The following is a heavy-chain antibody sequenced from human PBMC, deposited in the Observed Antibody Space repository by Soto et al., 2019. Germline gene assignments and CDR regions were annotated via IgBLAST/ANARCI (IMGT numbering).Heavy chain of an antibody. D-gene: IGHD6-13*01. J-gene: IGHJ5*02. CDR2: ISGDGRTT. V-gene: IGHV3-74*01. CDR3: ARGDTSRYGRLDP. Sequence: GRSLRLSCAASEFTFSSHWMHWVRQAPGKGLVWVPRISGDGRTTSYADSVKGRFTISRDNAKNTLFLQMNSLRVEDTAVYYCARGDTSRYGRLDPWGEGTLVTVSS. CDR1: EFTFSSHW.